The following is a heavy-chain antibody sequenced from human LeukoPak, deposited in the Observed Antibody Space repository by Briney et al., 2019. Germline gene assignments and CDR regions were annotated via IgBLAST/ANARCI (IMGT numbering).Heavy chain of an antibody. CDR3: ARGYCSGGSCYSVENWFDP. J-gene: IGHJ5*02. V-gene: IGHV1-2*06. CDR2: INPNSGGT. CDR1: GYTFTGYY. D-gene: IGHD2-15*01. Sequence: ASVKVSCKAAGYTFTGYYMFWVRQAPGQGLEWMGRINPNSGGTNYAQNFQGRVTMTRDTSISTAYMELSRLRSDDTAVYYCARGYCSGGSCYSVENWFDPWGQGTLVTVSS.